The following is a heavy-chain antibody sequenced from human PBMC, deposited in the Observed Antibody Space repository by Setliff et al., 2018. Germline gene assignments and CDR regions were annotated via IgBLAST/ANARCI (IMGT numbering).Heavy chain of an antibody. CDR2: ISGSGDST. CDR3: AGGYPSNFDY. V-gene: IGHV3-23*01. Sequence: AGGSLRLSCAASGFTFSNYAMAWVRQAPGKGLEWVSAISGSGDSTYYAESVKGRFTISRDNSKNTLYLQLNGLRAEDTAIYYCAGGYPSNFDYWGQGTLVTVSS. J-gene: IGHJ4*02. D-gene: IGHD3-22*01. CDR1: GFTFSNYA.